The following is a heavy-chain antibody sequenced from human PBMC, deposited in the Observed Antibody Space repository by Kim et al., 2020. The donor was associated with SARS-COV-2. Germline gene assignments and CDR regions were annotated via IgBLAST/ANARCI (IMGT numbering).Heavy chain of an antibody. V-gene: IGHV4-59*01. CDR3: ARVLHDLARNDAFDI. CDR2: IYYSGST. J-gene: IGHJ3*02. D-gene: IGHD2-21*02. CDR1: GGSISSYY. Sequence: SETLSLTCTVSGGSISSYYWSWIRQPPGKGLEWIGYIYYSGSTNYNPSLKSRVTTSVDTSKNQFSLKLSSVSAADTAVYYCARVLHDLARNDAFDIWGQGTMVTVSS.